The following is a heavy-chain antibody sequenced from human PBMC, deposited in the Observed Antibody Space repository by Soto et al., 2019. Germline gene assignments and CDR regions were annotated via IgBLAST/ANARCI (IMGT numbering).Heavy chain of an antibody. CDR1: GFTFSNAW. CDR3: TTDPGRPIVVVVAATLNYFDY. D-gene: IGHD2-15*01. J-gene: IGHJ4*02. CDR2: IKSKTHGGTT. Sequence: EVQLVESGGGLVKPGGSLRLSCAASGFTFSNAWMSWVRQAPGKGLEWVGRIKSKTHGGTTDYAAPVKGRFTISRDDSKNTLYLQMNSLKTEDTAVYYCTTDPGRPIVVVVAATLNYFDYWGQGTLVTVSS. V-gene: IGHV3-15*01.